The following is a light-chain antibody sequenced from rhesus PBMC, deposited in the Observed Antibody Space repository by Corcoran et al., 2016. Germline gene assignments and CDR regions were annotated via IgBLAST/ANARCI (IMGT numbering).Light chain of an antibody. CDR2: GAS. CDR3: QQYSTWPLT. V-gene: IGKV3S9*01. Sequence: EIVMTQSPATLSLSPGERATLSGRASQSVSSYVAWYQQKPEQAPRLITYGASSRAPAIPDRFSGSGSGTDFTLTIISLEPEDFAVYYCQQYSTWPLTFGGGTKVEIK. CDR1: QSVSSY. J-gene: IGKJ4*01.